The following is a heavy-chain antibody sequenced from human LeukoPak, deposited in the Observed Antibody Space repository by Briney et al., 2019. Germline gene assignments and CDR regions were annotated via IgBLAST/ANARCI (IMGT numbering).Heavy chain of an antibody. D-gene: IGHD2-2*01. J-gene: IGHJ4*02. CDR2: ISSSSSYI. CDR3: ARAPEGYCSSTSCHPPYYFDY. CDR1: GFTFSSYS. Sequence: GGSLRLSCAASGFTFSSYSVNWVRQAPGKGLEWVSSISSSSSYIYYADSVKGRFTISRDNAKNSLYLQMNSLRAEDTAVYYCARAPEGYCSSTSCHPPYYFDYWGQGTLVTVSS. V-gene: IGHV3-21*01.